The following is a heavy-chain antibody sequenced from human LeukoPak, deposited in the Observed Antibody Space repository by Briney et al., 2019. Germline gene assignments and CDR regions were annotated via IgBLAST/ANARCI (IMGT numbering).Heavy chain of an antibody. CDR1: GYTFTSYG. CDR3: ASEVLQYQLHNYYSYYGMDV. D-gene: IGHD2-2*01. J-gene: IGHJ6*02. V-gene: IGHV1-18*01. Sequence: ASVKVSCKASGYTFTSYGISWVRQAPGQGLEWMGWISAYNGNTNYAQKLQGRVTMTTDTSTSTAYMELRSLRSDDTAVYYCASEVLQYQLHNYYSYYGMDVWGQGTTVTVSS. CDR2: ISAYNGNT.